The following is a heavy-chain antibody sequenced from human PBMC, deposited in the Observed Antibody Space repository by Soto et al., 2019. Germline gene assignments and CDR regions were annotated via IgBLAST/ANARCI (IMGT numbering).Heavy chain of an antibody. J-gene: IGHJ4*02. Sequence: SVKVSCKASGVSFSNFGISWVRQAPGQGLEWMGGIAPVFGRPNYAQRFRGRLTITADESTSTGYMELISLRSDDTAVYYCAREGSGYNFWGQGTQVTVSS. D-gene: IGHD5-12*01. CDR1: GVSFSNFG. CDR2: IAPVFGRP. CDR3: AREGSGYNF. V-gene: IGHV1-69*13.